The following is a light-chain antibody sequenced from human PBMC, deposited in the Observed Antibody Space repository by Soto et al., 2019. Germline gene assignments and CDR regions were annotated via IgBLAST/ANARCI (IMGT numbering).Light chain of an antibody. V-gene: IGLV1-40*01. Sequence: QSVLTQPPSVSGAPGQRVTISCTGSGSNIGAGYDVHWYQQLPGTAPKLLIYGNSNRPSGVPDRFSGSKSGTSASLAITGLQAEDEADYYCQSYDSSLSGSVSGTGTKVTVL. J-gene: IGLJ1*01. CDR1: GSNIGAGYD. CDR3: QSYDSSLSGSV. CDR2: GNS.